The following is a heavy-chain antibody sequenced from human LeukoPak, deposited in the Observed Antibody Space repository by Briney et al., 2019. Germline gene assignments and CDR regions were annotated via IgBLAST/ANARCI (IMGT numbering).Heavy chain of an antibody. CDR1: GGSVSTYY. Sequence: SETLSLTCTVSGGSVSTYYWQWIRQPPGKGVEWIGYIYYSGSTNYNPSLKSRLTISVDTSNNQFSLKLSSVTAADTAVYYCASTSGYCSGGNCYSAFDYWGQGTLVTVSS. D-gene: IGHD2-15*01. CDR3: ASTSGYCSGGNCYSAFDY. V-gene: IGHV4-59*02. CDR2: IYYSGST. J-gene: IGHJ4*02.